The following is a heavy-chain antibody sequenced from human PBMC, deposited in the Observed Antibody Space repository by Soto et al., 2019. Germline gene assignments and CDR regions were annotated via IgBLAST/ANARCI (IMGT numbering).Heavy chain of an antibody. Sequence: GGSLRLSCAASGFTFSSYSMNWVRQAPGKGLEWVSYISSSSSTIYYADSVKGRFTISRDNAKNSLYLQMNSLRAEDTAVYYCARLWAPPWYGYYYYYMDVWGKGTTVTVSS. CDR1: GFTFSSYS. D-gene: IGHD2-21*01. V-gene: IGHV3-48*01. CDR2: ISSSSSTI. J-gene: IGHJ6*03. CDR3: ARLWAPPWYGYYYYYMDV.